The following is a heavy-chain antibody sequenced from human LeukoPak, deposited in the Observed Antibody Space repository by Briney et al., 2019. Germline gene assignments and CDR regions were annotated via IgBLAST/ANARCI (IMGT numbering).Heavy chain of an antibody. CDR2: ISYDGSNK. J-gene: IGHJ5*02. V-gene: IGHV3-30*18. CDR1: GFTFSSYG. D-gene: IGHD6-13*01. CDR3: AKESAGIEQQLVRRWFDP. Sequence: PGGSLRLSCAASGFTFSSYGMHWVRQAPGKGLEWVAVISYDGSNKYYADSVKGRSTISRDNSKNTLYLQMNSLRAEDTAVYYCAKESAGIEQQLVRRWFDPWGQGTLVTVSS.